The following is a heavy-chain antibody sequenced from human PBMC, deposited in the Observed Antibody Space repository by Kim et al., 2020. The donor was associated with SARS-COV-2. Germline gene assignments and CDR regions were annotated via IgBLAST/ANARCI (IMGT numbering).Heavy chain of an antibody. CDR2: ISYDGSNK. CDR1: GFNFNSFA. J-gene: IGHJ3*02. CDR3: ARDRPVQHALDI. V-gene: IGHV3-30-3*01. D-gene: IGHD6-6*01. Sequence: GGSLRLSCAASGFNFNSFAMHWVRQAPGKGLEWVAVISYDGSNKYYADSVKGRFTISRDNSKNTLYLQMNSLRAEDTAVYYCARDRPVQHALDIWGEGIMVTVSS.